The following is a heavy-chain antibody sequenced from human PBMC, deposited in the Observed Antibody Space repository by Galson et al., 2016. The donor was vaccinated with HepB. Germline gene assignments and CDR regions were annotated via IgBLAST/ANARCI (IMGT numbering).Heavy chain of an antibody. CDR2: IKSKTDGGTT. V-gene: IGHV3-15*07. CDR1: GFTFSNAW. D-gene: IGHD2-8*02. Sequence: SLRLSCAASGFTFSNAWMNWVRQAPGKGLEWVGRIKSKTDGGTTDYAAPVKGRFTISRDDSKNTLYMQMNSLKTEDTAVYYCITDAAAGWGGMDVWGQGTMVTVSS. CDR3: ITDAAAGWGGMDV. J-gene: IGHJ3*01.